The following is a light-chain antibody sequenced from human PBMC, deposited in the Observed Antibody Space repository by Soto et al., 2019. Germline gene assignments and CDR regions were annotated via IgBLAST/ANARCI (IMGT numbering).Light chain of an antibody. J-gene: IGKJ5*01. CDR2: GAS. Sequence: IVFTQSPGTLSLSPGERATLSCRAIQSVSSNYLAWYQQKPGQAPRLLIYGASIRATGIPDRFSGSGSGTDFTLTISRLEPEDFALYYCQQYGSSAPITFGQGTRLEIK. CDR1: QSVSSNY. CDR3: QQYGSSAPIT. V-gene: IGKV3-20*01.